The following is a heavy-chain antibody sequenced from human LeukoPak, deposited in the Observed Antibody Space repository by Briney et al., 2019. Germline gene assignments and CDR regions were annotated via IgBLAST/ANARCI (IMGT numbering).Heavy chain of an antibody. J-gene: IGHJ4*02. D-gene: IGHD3-22*01. V-gene: IGHV3-30*18. CDR3: AKGDSGFYFYFDY. CDR1: EFTFSNYG. Sequence: GKSLRLSCAASEFTFSNYGMHWVRQAPGKGLELVAGISSDGSEEYYADSVEGRFTISRDNAKNTLYLEMNSLRAEDTAVYYCAKGDSGFYFYFDYWGQGTLVTVSS. CDR2: ISSDGSEE.